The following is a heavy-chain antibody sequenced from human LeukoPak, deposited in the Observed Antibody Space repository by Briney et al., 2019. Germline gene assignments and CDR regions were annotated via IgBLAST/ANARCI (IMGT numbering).Heavy chain of an antibody. D-gene: IGHD3-10*02. CDR3: AELGITMIGGV. CDR1: GFTFSNYN. Sequence: KPGGSLRLSCAASGFTFSNYNMNWVRQAPGKGLEWVSVTYSGGRTYYADSVKGRFTISRDNAKNSLYLQMNSLRAEDTAVYYCAELGITMIGGVWGKGTTVTISS. V-gene: IGHV3-69-1*02. CDR2: TYSGGRT. J-gene: IGHJ6*04.